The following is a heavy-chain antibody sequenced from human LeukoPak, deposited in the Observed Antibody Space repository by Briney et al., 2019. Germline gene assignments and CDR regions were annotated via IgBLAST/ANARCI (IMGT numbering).Heavy chain of an antibody. J-gene: IGHJ4*02. CDR2: IKQDGSEK. CDR3: AREGYGVTTRRAFDS. CDR1: GFTFSSYW. D-gene: IGHD4-17*01. Sequence: PGGSLRLSCAASGFTFSSYWMSWVRQAPGKGLEWVANIKQDGSEKYYVDSVKGRFTISRDNAKNSLYLQMNSLRDEDTAVYYCAREGYGVTTRRAFDSWGQGTLVTVSS. V-gene: IGHV3-7*01.